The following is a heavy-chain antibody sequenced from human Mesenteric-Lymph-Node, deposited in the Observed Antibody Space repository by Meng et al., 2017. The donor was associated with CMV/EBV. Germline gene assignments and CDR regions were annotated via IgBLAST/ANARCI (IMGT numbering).Heavy chain of an antibody. V-gene: IGHV1-69*01. CDR3: ARACSSTSCYGNFDY. D-gene: IGHD2-2*01. CDR1: GGTFSNYA. Sequence: PGGTFSNYAISWVRQAPGQGLEWMGGFIPIFGTADYAQKFQGRVMITADDSTSMAYMELSSLRSDDTAVYYCARACSSTSCYGNFDYWGQGTLVTVSS. J-gene: IGHJ4*02. CDR2: FIPIFGTA.